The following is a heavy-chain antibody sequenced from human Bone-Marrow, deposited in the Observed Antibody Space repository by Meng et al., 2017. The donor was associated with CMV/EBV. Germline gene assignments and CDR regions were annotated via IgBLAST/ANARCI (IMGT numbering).Heavy chain of an antibody. Sequence: GGSLRLSCAASGFTFSSYAMHWVRQAPGKGLEWVAVISYDGSNKYYADSVKGRFTISRDNSKNTLYLQMNSLRAEDTAVYYCARVDWDFWSGGGMDVWGQGTTVTVSS. CDR3: ARVDWDFWSGGGMDV. CDR1: GFTFSSYA. J-gene: IGHJ6*02. D-gene: IGHD3-3*01. CDR2: ISYDGSNK. V-gene: IGHV3-30*04.